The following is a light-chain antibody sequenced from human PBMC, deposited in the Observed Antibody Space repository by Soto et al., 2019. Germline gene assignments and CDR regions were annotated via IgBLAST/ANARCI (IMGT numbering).Light chain of an antibody. Sequence: DIQMTQSPSTLSASVGDRVTITCRASQRISSWLAWYQQKPGKAPKLLIYDASSLESGVPSRLSGSGSGTEFTFTISSLQPDDFATYYCQQYNSYWTFGQGTKV. J-gene: IGKJ1*01. CDR2: DAS. CDR1: QRISSW. CDR3: QQYNSYWT. V-gene: IGKV1-5*01.